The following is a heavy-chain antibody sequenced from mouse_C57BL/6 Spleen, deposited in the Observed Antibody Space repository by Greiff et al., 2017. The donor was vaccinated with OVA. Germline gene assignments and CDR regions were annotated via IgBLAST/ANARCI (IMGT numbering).Heavy chain of an antibody. CDR1: GFSLTSYG. CDR3: ARVYDYYYFAY. J-gene: IGHJ2*01. V-gene: IGHV2-2*01. CDR2: IWSGGST. Sequence: QVHVKQSGPGLVQPSQSLSITCTVSGFSLTSYGVHWVRQSPGKGLEWLGVIWSGGSTDYNAAFISRLGISKDNSKSQVFFKMNSLQADDTAIYYCARVYDYYYFAYWGQGTTLTVSS. D-gene: IGHD2-4*01.